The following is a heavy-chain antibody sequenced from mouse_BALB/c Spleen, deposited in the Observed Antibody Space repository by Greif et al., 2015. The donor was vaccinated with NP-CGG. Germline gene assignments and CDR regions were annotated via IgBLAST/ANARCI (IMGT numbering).Heavy chain of an antibody. V-gene: IGHV5-12-2*01. J-gene: IGHJ4*01. CDR1: GFTFRSYT. CDR3: ARHGPYDGDAMDY. D-gene: IGHD2-12*01. Sequence: EVKLMESGGGLVQPGGSLKLSCAASGFTFRSYTMSWVRQTPEKRLEWVAYISNGGGSTYYPDTVKGRFTISRDNAKNTLYLQMSSLKSEDTAMYYCARHGPYDGDAMDYWGQGTSVTVSS. CDR2: ISNGGGST.